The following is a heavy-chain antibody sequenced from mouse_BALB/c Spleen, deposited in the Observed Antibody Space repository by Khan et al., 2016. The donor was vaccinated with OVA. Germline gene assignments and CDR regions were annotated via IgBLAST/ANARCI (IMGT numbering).Heavy chain of an antibody. CDR1: GYTFTYYV. V-gene: IGHV1-81*01. Sequence: VQLQQSGPELVKPGASVKMSCKASGYTFTYYVITWVKQRTGQGLEWIGEIYPGSDNAYYNERFKGKATLTADKSSNTTHMQLSGLTSEDSAVYFCARGDGYYVYFDYWGQGTTLTVSS. CDR3: ARGDGYYVYFDY. CDR2: IYPGSDNA. D-gene: IGHD2-3*01. J-gene: IGHJ2*01.